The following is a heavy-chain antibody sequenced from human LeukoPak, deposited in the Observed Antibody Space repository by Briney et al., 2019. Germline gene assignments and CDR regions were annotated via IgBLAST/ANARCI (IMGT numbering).Heavy chain of an antibody. Sequence: GGSLRLSCAASGLTFISYPLTEVRQAPGKGLQWVSSLSGSGGATWYAGSVMGWFTISRDNTKNVMYLQMNGLRDEDTAIYYCAKDRTYYSLLVGYNLGAFDLWGHGTVVTVSS. CDR2: LSGSGGAT. V-gene: IGHV3-23*01. J-gene: IGHJ3*01. D-gene: IGHD1-14*01. CDR1: GLTFISYP. CDR3: AKDRTYYSLLVGYNLGAFDL.